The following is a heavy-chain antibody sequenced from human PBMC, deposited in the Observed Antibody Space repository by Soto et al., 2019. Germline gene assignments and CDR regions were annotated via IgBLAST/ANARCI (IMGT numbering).Heavy chain of an antibody. V-gene: IGHV3-53*01. CDR1: GLTVSSNY. CDR2: IYSGGST. CDR3: ARDGYCSGGSCYSVPVFDY. Sequence: PGGSLRLSCTASGLTVSSNYMSWVRQTPEKGLEWVSIIYSGGSTYYGDSVQGRFTISRDNSKNAVYLQMSNLTAEDTAVYYCARDGYCSGGSCYSVPVFDYWGQGTLVTVSS. J-gene: IGHJ4*02. D-gene: IGHD2-15*01.